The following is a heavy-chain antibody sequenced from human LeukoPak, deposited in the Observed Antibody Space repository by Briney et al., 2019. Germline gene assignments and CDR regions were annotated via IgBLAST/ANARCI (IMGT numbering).Heavy chain of an antibody. CDR1: GFTFSSYE. CDR2: ISSSGSTI. J-gene: IGHJ6*04. Sequence: PGGSLRLSCVAAGFTFSSYELNSGWPVHGKVPEWVSYISSSGSTIYYADSVKGRFTISRDNAKNSLYLQMNSLRAEDTAVYYCAELGITMIGGVWGKGTTVTISS. D-gene: IGHD3-10*02. V-gene: IGHV3-48*03. CDR3: AELGITMIGGV.